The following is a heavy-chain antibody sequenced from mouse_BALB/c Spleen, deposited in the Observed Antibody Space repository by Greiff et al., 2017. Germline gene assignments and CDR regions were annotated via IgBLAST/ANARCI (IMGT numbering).Heavy chain of an antibody. CDR3: ARGSLLRLPWYFDV. J-gene: IGHJ1*01. V-gene: IGHV5-17*02. D-gene: IGHD1-2*01. Sequence: EVMLMESGGGLVQPGGSRKLSCAASGFTFSSFGMHWVRQAPEKGLEWVAYISSGSSTIYYADTVKGRFTISRDNPKNTLFLQMTSLRSEDTAMYYCARGSLLRLPWYFDVWGAGTTVTVSS. CDR2: ISSGSSTI. CDR1: GFTFSSFG.